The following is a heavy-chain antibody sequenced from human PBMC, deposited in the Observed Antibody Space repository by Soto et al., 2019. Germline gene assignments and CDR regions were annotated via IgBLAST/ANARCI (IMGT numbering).Heavy chain of an antibody. CDR1: GYTFSNFA. V-gene: IGHV1-3*01. CDR2: INAGNWNT. J-gene: IGHJ3*02. CDR3: ASRFTVTTKGGVAFDI. Sequence: VASVKVSCKASGYTFSNFAMHWVRQAPGQRLEWMGWINAGNWNTKYSQKFQGRVTITRDTSASTAYMELSSLRSEDTAVYYCASRFTVTTKGGVAFDIWGQGTMVTVSS. D-gene: IGHD4-17*01.